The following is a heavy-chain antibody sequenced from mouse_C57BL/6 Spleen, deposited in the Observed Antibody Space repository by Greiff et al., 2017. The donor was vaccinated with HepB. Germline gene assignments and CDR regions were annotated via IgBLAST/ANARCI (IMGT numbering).Heavy chain of an antibody. V-gene: IGHV5-4*01. Sequence: DVKLVESGGGLVKPGGSLKLSCAASGFTFSSYAMSWVRQTPEKRLEWVATISDGGSYTYYPDNVKGRFTISRDNAKNNLYLQMSHLKSEDTAMYYCARDRSSSGYGYWGQGTTLTVSS. J-gene: IGHJ2*01. CDR2: ISDGGSYT. D-gene: IGHD3-2*02. CDR1: GFTFSSYA. CDR3: ARDRSSSGYGY.